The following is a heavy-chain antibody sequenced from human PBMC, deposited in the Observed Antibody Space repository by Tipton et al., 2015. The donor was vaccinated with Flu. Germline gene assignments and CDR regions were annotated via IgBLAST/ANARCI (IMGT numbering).Heavy chain of an antibody. CDR1: GFTFSSYD. V-gene: IGHV3-13*01. D-gene: IGHD4-17*01. J-gene: IGHJ4*02. Sequence: SLRLSCAASGFTFSSYDMHWVRQGPGKGLEWVSSIHTAADTYYSGSVKGRFTISRENAKNSLYLQMNSLRAGDTGVYYCARGSPDGGGDYGLNCWGQGTLVTVSS. CDR2: IHTAADT. CDR3: ARGSPDGGGDYGLNC.